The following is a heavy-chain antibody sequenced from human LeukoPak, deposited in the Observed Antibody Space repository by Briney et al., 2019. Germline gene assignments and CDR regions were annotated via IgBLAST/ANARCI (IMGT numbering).Heavy chain of an antibody. CDR2: INPNSGGT. J-gene: IGHJ4*02. D-gene: IGHD2-15*01. V-gene: IGHV1-2*02. CDR3: ARAGGYCGRISCPYYFDY. Sequence: GAPVKVSCKASGYTFTGYYMHWVRQAPGQGLEWMGWINPNSGGTNYAQKFQGRVTMTRDTSISTAYMELSRLRSDDTAVYYCARAGGYCGRISCPYYFDYWGQGSLVAVSS. CDR1: GYTFTGYY.